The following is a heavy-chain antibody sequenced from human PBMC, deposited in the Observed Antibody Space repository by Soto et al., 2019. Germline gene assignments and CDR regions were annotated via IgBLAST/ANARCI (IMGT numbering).Heavy chain of an antibody. V-gene: IGHV6-1*01. CDR1: GDSVSSNSAA. Sequence: PSQTLSLTCVISGDSVSSNSAAWNWIRQSPSRGLEWLGRTYYRSKWYNDYAVSVKSRISINPDTSKNQFSLQLNSVTPEDTAVYYCATQHSNSWYGNAFDIWGQGTLVTVSS. CDR2: TYYRSKWYN. CDR3: ATQHSNSWYGNAFDI. J-gene: IGHJ3*02. D-gene: IGHD6-13*01.